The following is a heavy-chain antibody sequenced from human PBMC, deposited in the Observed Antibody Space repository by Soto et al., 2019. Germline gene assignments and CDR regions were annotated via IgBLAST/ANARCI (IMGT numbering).Heavy chain of an antibody. J-gene: IGHJ5*02. V-gene: IGHV4-59*01. Sequence: SETLSLTCTVSGGSISSYYWSWIRQPPGKGLEWIGYIYYSGSTNYNPSLKSRVTISVDTSKNQFSLKLSSVTAADTAVYYCASLLPRVGATRIGWFDPWGQGTLVTVSS. CDR3: ASLLPRVGATRIGWFDP. CDR1: GGSISSYY. D-gene: IGHD1-26*01. CDR2: IYYSGST.